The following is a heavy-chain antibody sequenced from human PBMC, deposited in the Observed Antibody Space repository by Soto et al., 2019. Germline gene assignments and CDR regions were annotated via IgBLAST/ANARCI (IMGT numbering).Heavy chain of an antibody. Sequence: WWSLRLSCGASGFTFSNYSMHWCRQAPGKGLEWVAVISKDGDKKYYADSVKGRFTISRDNSKNTLYLQMNSLRPEDTAVHYCAREWSVANPGYWGQGTQVTVSS. CDR1: GFTFSNYS. V-gene: IGHV3-30-3*01. CDR2: ISKDGDKK. J-gene: IGHJ4*02. CDR3: AREWSVANPGY. D-gene: IGHD5-12*01.